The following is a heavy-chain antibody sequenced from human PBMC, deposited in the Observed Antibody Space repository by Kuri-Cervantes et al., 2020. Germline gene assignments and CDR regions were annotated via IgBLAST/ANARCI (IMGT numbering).Heavy chain of an antibody. CDR3: AKDVEQLVETYYFDY. CDR2: IKQDGSEK. J-gene: IGHJ4*02. Sequence: GGSLRLSCAASGFTFSSYWMSWVRQAPGKGLEWVANIKQDGSEKYYVDSVKGRFTISRDNSKNTLYLQMNSLRAEDTAVYYCAKDVEQLVETYYFDYWGQGTLVTVSS. V-gene: IGHV3-7*03. CDR1: GFTFSSYW. D-gene: IGHD6-6*01.